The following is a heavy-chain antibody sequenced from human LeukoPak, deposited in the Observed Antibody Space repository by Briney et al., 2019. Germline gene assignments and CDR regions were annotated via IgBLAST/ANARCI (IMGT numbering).Heavy chain of an antibody. Sequence: SETLSLTCAVSGGSISSSNWWSWVRQPPGKGLEWIGEIYHSGSTNYNPSLKSRVTISVDTSKNQFSLKLSSVTAADTAVYYCARGGAAAYYFDYWGQGTLVTVSS. CDR3: ARGGAAAYYFDY. D-gene: IGHD2-15*01. CDR1: GGSISSSNW. J-gene: IGHJ4*02. CDR2: IYHSGST. V-gene: IGHV4-4*02.